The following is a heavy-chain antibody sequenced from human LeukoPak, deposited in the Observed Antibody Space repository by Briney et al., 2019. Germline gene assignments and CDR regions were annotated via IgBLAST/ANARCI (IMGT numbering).Heavy chain of an antibody. CDR2: ISYDGSNK. CDR1: GFTFSSYA. Sequence: PGGSLRLSCAASGFTFSSYAMHWVRQAPGKGLEWVAVISYDGSNKYYADSVKGRFTISRDNSKNTLYLQMNSLRAEDTALYYCARVTYYDFWSGQDYWGQGTLVTVSS. D-gene: IGHD3-3*01. V-gene: IGHV3-30*04. CDR3: ARVTYYDFWSGQDY. J-gene: IGHJ4*02.